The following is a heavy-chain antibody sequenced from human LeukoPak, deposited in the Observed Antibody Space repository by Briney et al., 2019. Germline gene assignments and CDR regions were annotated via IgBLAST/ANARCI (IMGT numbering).Heavy chain of an antibody. D-gene: IGHD6-13*01. V-gene: IGHV1-18*01. Sequence: ASVKVSCKASGGTFSSYAISWVRQAPGQGLEWMGWISAYNGNTNYAQKLQGRVTMTTDTSTSTAYMELRSLRSDDTAVYYCARWTAAAVFDYWGQGTLVTVSS. J-gene: IGHJ4*02. CDR1: GGTFSSYA. CDR2: ISAYNGNT. CDR3: ARWTAAAVFDY.